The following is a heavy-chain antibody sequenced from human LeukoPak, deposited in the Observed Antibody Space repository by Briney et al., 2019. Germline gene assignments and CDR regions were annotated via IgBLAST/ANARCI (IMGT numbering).Heavy chain of an antibody. CDR1: GFTFSDYY. Sequence: GGSLRLSCAASGFTFSDYYMGWIRQAPGKGLEWVAVVSYDGSKKYYVDSVKGRFTISRDNSKTTLDLQMNSLRPEDTAVYYCTKDANDNYSPLYYFDYWGQGMLVTVSS. J-gene: IGHJ4*02. CDR2: VSYDGSKK. D-gene: IGHD4-11*01. CDR3: TKDANDNYSPLYYFDY. V-gene: IGHV3-30*18.